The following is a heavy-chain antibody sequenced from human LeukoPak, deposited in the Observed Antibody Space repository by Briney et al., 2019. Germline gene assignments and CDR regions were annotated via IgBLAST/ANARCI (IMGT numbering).Heavy chain of an antibody. J-gene: IGHJ6*03. CDR3: ARSHSAYDPLYYYYMDV. D-gene: IGHD5-12*01. CDR2: ISTSGSTI. V-gene: IGHV3-48*01. Sequence: PPGGSLRLSCAASGFTFSSYSMNWVRQAPGKGLEWVSYISTSGSTIYYADSVKGRFTISRDNAKNSLYLQMNSLRAEDTAVYYCARSHSAYDPLYYYYMDVWGKGTTVTVSS. CDR1: GFTFSSYS.